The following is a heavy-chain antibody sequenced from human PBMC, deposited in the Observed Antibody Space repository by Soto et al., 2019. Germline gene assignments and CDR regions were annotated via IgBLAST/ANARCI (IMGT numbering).Heavy chain of an antibody. V-gene: IGHV1-3*01. Sequence: GASGKVSCKASGYTFTSYAIHLVRQAPGQRLEWMGWINAGNGNTKYSQKFQGRVTITRDTSASTAYMELSSLRSEDTAVYYCASESYGGEFDYWGQGTLVTVSS. D-gene: IGHD4-17*01. CDR3: ASESYGGEFDY. CDR2: INAGNGNT. J-gene: IGHJ4*02. CDR1: GYTFTSYA.